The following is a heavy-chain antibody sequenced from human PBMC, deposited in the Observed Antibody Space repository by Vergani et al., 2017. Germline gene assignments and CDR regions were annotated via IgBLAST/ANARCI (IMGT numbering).Heavy chain of an antibody. CDR3: ATAASIAAAGPGKFYYYYGMDV. CDR1: GGTFSSYT. Sequence: QVQLVQSGAEVKKPGSSVKVSCKASGGTFSSYTISWVRQAPGQGLEWMGRIIPILGIANYAQKFQGRVTITADKSTSTAYMELSSLRSEDTAVYYCATAASIAAAGPGKFYYYYGMDVWGQGTTVTVS. V-gene: IGHV1-69*02. CDR2: IIPILGIA. D-gene: IGHD6-13*01. J-gene: IGHJ6*02.